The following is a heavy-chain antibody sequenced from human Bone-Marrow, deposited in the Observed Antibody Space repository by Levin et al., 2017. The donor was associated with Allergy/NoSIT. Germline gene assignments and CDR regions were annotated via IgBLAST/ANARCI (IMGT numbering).Heavy chain of an antibody. J-gene: IGHJ6*03. CDR3: ARGRRDSSSSGDFYYYYMDV. CDR2: INTNGGST. V-gene: IGHV3-64*02. CDR1: GFTFSSYD. Sequence: GASVKVSCAASGFTFSSYDMYWVRQAPGKGLEFVSAINTNGGSTYYADSVKGRFTVSRDNSKNTLYLQMGRLRAEDMAVYFCARGRRDSSSSGDFYYYYMDVWGKGTTVTVSS. D-gene: IGHD6-6*01.